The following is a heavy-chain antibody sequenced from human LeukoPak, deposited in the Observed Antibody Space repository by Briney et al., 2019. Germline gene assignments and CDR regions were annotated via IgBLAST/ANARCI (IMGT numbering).Heavy chain of an antibody. D-gene: IGHD4-23*01. J-gene: IGHJ4*02. Sequence: SETLSLTCTVSGGSISSYYWSWIRQPAGKGLEWIGRIYTSGSTNYNPSLKSRVTISVDTSKNQFSLKLSSVTAADTAVYYCAMTTVVTVADYWGQGTLVTVSS. V-gene: IGHV4-4*07. CDR2: IYTSGST. CDR3: AMTTVVTVADY. CDR1: GGSISSYY.